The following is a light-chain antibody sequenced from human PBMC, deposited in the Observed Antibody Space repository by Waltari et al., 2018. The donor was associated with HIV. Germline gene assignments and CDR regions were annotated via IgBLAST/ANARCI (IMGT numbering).Light chain of an antibody. V-gene: IGLV2-14*01. CDR2: EVT. CDR3: SSYTRRGTVV. CDR1: SSDICYYDY. J-gene: IGLJ2*01. Sequence: QSALTQPASVSGSPGQSIVLPCTGSSSDICYYDYVSWYQQYPGQAPKALIYEVTSRPSGTSSRFSGFKSATTAFLAISKLQTDDEADYFCSSYTRRGTVVFGGGTRLTVL.